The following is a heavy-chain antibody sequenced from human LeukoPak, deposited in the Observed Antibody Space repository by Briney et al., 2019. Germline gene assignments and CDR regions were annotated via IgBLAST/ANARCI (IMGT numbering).Heavy chain of an antibody. CDR1: GFTFSSYA. V-gene: IGHV3-23*01. D-gene: IGHD6-19*01. CDR3: ARGGLQYYFDY. CDR2: ISGSGGST. Sequence: GSLRLSCAASGFTFSSYAMSWVRQAPGKGLEWVSAISGSGGSTYYADSVRGRFTISRDNSKNTLYLQMNSLRAEDTAVYYCARGGLQYYFDYWGQGTLVTVSS. J-gene: IGHJ4*02.